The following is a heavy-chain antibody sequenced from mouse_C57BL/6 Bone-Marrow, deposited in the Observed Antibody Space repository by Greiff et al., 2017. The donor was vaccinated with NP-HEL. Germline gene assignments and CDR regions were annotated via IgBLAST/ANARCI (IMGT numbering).Heavy chain of an antibody. CDR2: IWSGGST. CDR1: GFSLTSYG. Sequence: VQLQQSGPGLVQPSQSLSITCTVSGFSLTSYGVHWVRQSPGKGLEWLGVIWSGGSTDYNAAFISRLSISKDNSKSQVFFKMNSLQADDTAIYYCARIYGSPYYAMDYWGQGTSVTVSS. V-gene: IGHV2-2*01. J-gene: IGHJ4*01. CDR3: ARIYGSPYYAMDY. D-gene: IGHD1-1*01.